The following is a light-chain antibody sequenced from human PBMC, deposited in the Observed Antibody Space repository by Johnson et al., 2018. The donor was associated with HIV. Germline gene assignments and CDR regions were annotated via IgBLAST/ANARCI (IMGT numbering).Light chain of an antibody. CDR2: DNN. Sequence: QSVLTQPPSVSAAPGQKVTISCSGSSSNIGNNYVSWYQQLPGTAPKLLIYDNNKRPSGIPDRFSGSKSDTSATLGITGLQNGDEADYYCGTWDSSLSAGVCGTWPKVIGL. CDR3: GTWDSSLSAGV. V-gene: IGLV1-51*01. CDR1: SSNIGNNY. J-gene: IGLJ1*01.